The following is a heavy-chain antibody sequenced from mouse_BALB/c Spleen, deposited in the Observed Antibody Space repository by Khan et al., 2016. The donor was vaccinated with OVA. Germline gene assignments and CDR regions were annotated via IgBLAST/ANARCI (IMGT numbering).Heavy chain of an antibody. CDR1: GYSITSDYA. V-gene: IGHV3-2*02. CDR3: ARIYGGDFDY. D-gene: IGHD1-1*01. J-gene: IGHJ2*01. Sequence: EVQLQESGPGLVKPSQSLSLTCTVTGYSITSDYAWNWIRQFPGNKLEWMGYISYNGNTKYNPSLKSRISITRDTSKSQFFLQLNSVTPEDTATYYCARIYGGDFDYWGQGTTLTVSS. CDR2: ISYNGNT.